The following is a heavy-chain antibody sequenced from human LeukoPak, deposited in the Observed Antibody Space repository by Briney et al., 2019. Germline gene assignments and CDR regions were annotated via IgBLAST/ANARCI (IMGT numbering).Heavy chain of an antibody. J-gene: IGHJ4*02. CDR2: INPNSGGT. Sequence: ASVKVSCKTSGYTFTGYYIHWVRQAPGQGLEWMGWINPNSGGTNYAQKFQGRVTMTRDTSISTAYMELSRLRSDDTAVYYCARADIVVVPAGFDYWGQGTLVTVSS. D-gene: IGHD2-2*01. CDR1: GYTFTGYY. CDR3: ARADIVVVPAGFDY. V-gene: IGHV1-2*02.